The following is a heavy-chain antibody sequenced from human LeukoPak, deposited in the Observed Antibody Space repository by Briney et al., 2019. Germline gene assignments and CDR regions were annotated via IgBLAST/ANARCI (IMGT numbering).Heavy chain of an antibody. Sequence: SETLSLTCAVYGGSFSGCYWSWIRQPPGKGLEWIGEINHSGSTNYNPSLKSRVTISVDTSKNQFSLKLSSVTAADTAVYYCARVSMGLPGYWGQGTLVTVSS. CDR1: GGSFSGCY. CDR2: INHSGST. V-gene: IGHV4-34*01. J-gene: IGHJ4*02. CDR3: ARVSMGLPGY. D-gene: IGHD1-7*01.